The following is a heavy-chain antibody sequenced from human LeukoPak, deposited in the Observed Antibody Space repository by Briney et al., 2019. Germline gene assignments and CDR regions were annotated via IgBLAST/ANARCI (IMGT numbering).Heavy chain of an antibody. J-gene: IGHJ4*02. D-gene: IGHD3-10*01. CDR2: ISYDGSNK. CDR3: AKDRSGSGSYYPDY. CDR1: GFTFSSYG. Sequence: GGSLRLSCAASGFTFSSYGMHWVRQAPGKGLEWVAVISYDGSNKYYADSVKGRFTISRDNSKNTLYLQMNSLRAEDTAVYYCAKDRSGSGSYYPDYWGQGTLVTVSS. V-gene: IGHV3-30*18.